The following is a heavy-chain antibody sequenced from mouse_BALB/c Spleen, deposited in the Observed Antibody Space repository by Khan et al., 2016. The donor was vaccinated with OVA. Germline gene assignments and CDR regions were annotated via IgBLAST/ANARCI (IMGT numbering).Heavy chain of an antibody. CDR1: GFNIKDYY. CDR3: PCSILLYVDY. Sequence: VQLQQSGTVLVRPGALVRLSCTASGFNIKDYYIHWVKQRPDQGLEWIGWIDPDNGNTMYDPNFQGKANITADTSSNTAYLQLSSLTSEDTAVCYCPCSILLYVDYWGQGTTRTVSA. CDR2: IDPDNGNT. D-gene: IGHD2-3*01. V-gene: IGHV14-1*02. J-gene: IGHJ2*01.